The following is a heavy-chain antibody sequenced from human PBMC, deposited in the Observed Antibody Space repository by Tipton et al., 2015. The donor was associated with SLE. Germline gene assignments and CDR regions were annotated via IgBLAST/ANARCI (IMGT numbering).Heavy chain of an antibody. Sequence: TLSLTCSVSGVSIGSYYWSWIRQPPGKGLEWIGYIHYSGSTNYNPSLESRVTMSVDTSNNWFSLRLSSVTAADTAVYYCATVDYFDSGDAFDFWGHGSMVTVSS. J-gene: IGHJ3*01. D-gene: IGHD3-22*01. CDR3: ATVDYFDSGDAFDF. V-gene: IGHV4-59*01. CDR1: GVSIGSYY. CDR2: IHYSGST.